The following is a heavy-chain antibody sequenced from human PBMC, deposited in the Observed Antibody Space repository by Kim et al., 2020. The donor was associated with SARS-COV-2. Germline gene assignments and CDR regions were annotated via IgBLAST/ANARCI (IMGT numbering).Heavy chain of an antibody. D-gene: IGHD2-2*01. Sequence: GGSLRLSCAASGFTFSSYAMSWVRQAPGKGLEWVSAISGSGGSTYYADSVKGRFTISRDNSKNTLYLQMNSLRAEDTAVYYCAKGSGSIVVVPAETGLFDYWGQGTLVTVSS. CDR1: GFTFSSYA. CDR2: ISGSGGST. CDR3: AKGSGSIVVVPAETGLFDY. V-gene: IGHV3-23*01. J-gene: IGHJ4*02.